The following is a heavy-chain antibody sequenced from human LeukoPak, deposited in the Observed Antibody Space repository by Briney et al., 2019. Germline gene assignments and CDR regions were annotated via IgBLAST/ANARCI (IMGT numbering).Heavy chain of an antibody. V-gene: IGHV4-34*01. J-gene: IGHJ3*02. CDR3: ARGRYRVVGSSRRYKAFDI. CDR2: INHSGST. Sequence: SETLSLTCAVYGGSFSGYYWSWIRQPPGKGLEWSGAINHSGSTNYNPSLKSRVTISVDTSKKQFSLKLSSVTAADTAVYYCARGRYRVVGSSRRYKAFDIWGQGTMVTVSS. D-gene: IGHD1-26*01. CDR1: GGSFSGYY.